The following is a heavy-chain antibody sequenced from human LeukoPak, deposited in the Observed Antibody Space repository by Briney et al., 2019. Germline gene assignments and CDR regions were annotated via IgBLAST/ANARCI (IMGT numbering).Heavy chain of an antibody. D-gene: IGHD4-23*01. J-gene: IGHJ4*02. CDR3: AKAAPSTVVTGGYFDY. CDR1: GFTFNIYA. Sequence: PGGSLRLSCAASGFTFNIYAMSWVRQAPGKGLGWVSAIRGRGDTTYYADSVKGRFTFSRDNSKNTLYLQMNSLRAEDTAVYYCAKAAPSTVVTGGYFDYWGQGTLVTVSS. V-gene: IGHV3-23*01. CDR2: IRGRGDTT.